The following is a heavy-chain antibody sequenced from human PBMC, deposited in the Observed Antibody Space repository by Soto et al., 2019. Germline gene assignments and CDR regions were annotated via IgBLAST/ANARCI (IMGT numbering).Heavy chain of an antibody. J-gene: IGHJ4*02. Sequence: ASVKVSCKASGYTFTSYDINWVRQATGQGLEWMGWMNPNSGNTGYAQKFQGRVTMTRNTSISTAYMELSSLRSEDTAVYYCARVKGARNYSDYWGQGTLVTVSS. CDR1: GYTFTSYD. V-gene: IGHV1-8*01. CDR3: ARVKGARNYSDY. CDR2: MNPNSGNT.